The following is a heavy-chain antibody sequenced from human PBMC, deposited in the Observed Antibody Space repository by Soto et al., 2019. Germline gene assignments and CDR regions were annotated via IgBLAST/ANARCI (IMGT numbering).Heavy chain of an antibody. CDR1: GGSISSYY. V-gene: IGHV4-59*08. CDR2: IYYSGST. CDR3: ARHRYTGYSSGWLDY. J-gene: IGHJ4*02. Sequence: SETLSLTCTVSGGSISSYYWSWIRQPPGKGLEWIGYIYYSGSTNYNPSLKSRVTISVDTSKNQFSLKLSSVTAADTAVYYCARHRYTGYSSGWLDYWGQGTLVTV. D-gene: IGHD6-19*01.